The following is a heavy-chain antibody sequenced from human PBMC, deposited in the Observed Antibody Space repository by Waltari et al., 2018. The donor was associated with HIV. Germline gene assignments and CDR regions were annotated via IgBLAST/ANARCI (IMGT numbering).Heavy chain of an antibody. D-gene: IGHD2-15*01. CDR3: ARAVQGYCSGGSCENYFDY. V-gene: IGHV4-39*01. CDR1: GGSISSSSYY. J-gene: IGHJ4*02. Sequence: QLQLQESGPGLVKPSETLSLTCTVSGGSISSSSYYWGWIRQPPGKGLEWIGRIYYSGSTYTNPPLKRRVTISVDTSKNQFSLRLGSVTAADTAVYYCARAVQGYCSGGSCENYFDYWGQGTLVTVSS. CDR2: IYYSGST.